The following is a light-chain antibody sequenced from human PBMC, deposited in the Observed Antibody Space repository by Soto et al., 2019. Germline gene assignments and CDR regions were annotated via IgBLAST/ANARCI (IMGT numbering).Light chain of an antibody. CDR2: AAS. J-gene: IGKJ4*01. CDR1: LPISNY. CDR3: QKYNSAPLT. Sequence: DIQMTQSPSSLSASVGDRVTITCRARLPISNYLAWYQQKPGKITNLLIYAASTLQAGVPSRFSGSGSGTDFTLTISSLQPEDVAAYYCQKYNSAPLTFGGGTKVEIK. V-gene: IGKV1-27*01.